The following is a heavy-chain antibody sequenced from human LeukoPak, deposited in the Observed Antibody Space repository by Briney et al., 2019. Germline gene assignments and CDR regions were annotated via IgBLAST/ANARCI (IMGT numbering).Heavy chain of an antibody. CDR3: ARGGPAPVYYMDV. J-gene: IGHJ6*03. Sequence: PSETLSLTCAVYGGSFSGYYWSWIRQPPGKGLEWIGEINHSGSTNYNPSLKSRVTIPVDTSKNQFSLKLSSVTAADTAVYYCARGGPAPVYYMDVWGKGTTVTVSS. CDR2: INHSGST. V-gene: IGHV4-34*01. D-gene: IGHD1-14*01. CDR1: GGSFSGYY.